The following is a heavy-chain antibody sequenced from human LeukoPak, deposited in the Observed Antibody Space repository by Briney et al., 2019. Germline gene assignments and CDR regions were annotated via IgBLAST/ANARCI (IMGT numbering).Heavy chain of an antibody. V-gene: IGHV4-39*02. Sequence: SETLSLTCTVSGGSISSSFYYWGWIRQPPGKGLEWIGSIYYSGSTYYNPSLKSRVTISVDTSKNDFSVKLSSVTAADTAVYYCARLVRYCSTTSCYPFDYWGQGTLVTVSS. CDR3: ARLVRYCSTTSCYPFDY. CDR2: IYYSGST. CDR1: GGSISSSFYY. D-gene: IGHD2-2*01. J-gene: IGHJ4*02.